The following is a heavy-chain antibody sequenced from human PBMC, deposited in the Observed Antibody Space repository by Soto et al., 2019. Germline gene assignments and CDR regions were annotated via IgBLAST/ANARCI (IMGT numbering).Heavy chain of an antibody. J-gene: IGHJ4*02. CDR3: TRGTDIEYRSSYYFDY. CDR2: INPNSGGT. Sequence: ASVKVSCKASGYTFTGYYMHWVRQAPGQGLEWMGWINPNSGGTNYAQKFQGLVTMTRDTSIRTAYMELSRLSSDDTAVYDWTRGTDIEYRSSYYFDYWGQGTLVTVSS. V-gene: IGHV1-2*04. CDR1: GYTFTGYY. D-gene: IGHD6-6*01.